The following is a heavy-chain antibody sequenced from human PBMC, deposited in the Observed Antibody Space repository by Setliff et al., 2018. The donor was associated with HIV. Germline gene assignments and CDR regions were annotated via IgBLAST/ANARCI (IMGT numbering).Heavy chain of an antibody. Sequence: KASETLSLTCTVSGDSSSNDYWTWVRQPPGKGLEWIGYIYYSGSTNYNPSLKSRVTISVDTSKNQFSLSLSSVTAADTAVYYCARQFWMLTTLYFDSLGPGTLVTVSS. V-gene: IGHV4-59*08. J-gene: IGHJ4*02. CDR2: IYYSGST. D-gene: IGHD3-16*01. CDR3: ARQFWMLTTLYFDS. CDR1: GDSSSNDY.